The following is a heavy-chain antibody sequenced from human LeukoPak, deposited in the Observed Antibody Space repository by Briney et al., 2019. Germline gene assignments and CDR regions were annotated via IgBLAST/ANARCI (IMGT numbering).Heavy chain of an antibody. J-gene: IGHJ4*02. CDR2: IYYSGST. CDR1: GGSISSYY. CDR3: AITLLGYVYFDY. Sequence: PSETLSLTCTVSGGSISSYYWSWIRQPPGKGLEWIGYIYYSGSTNYNPSLKSRVTISGDTSKNQFSLKVTSVTAADTAVYYCAITLLGYVYFDYWGQGALVTVSS. D-gene: IGHD3-16*01. V-gene: IGHV4-59*01.